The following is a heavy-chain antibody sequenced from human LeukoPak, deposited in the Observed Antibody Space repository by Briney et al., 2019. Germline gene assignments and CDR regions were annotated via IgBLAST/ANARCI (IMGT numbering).Heavy chain of an antibody. Sequence: SETLSLTCAVSGYSISSGYYWGWIRQPPGMGLEWIGSIYHSGSTYYNPSLKSRVTISVDTSKTQFSLKLSSVTAADTAVYYCAREHPKTSSSWYEFVDYWGQGTLVTVSS. CDR2: IYHSGST. CDR1: GYSISSGYY. V-gene: IGHV4-38-2*02. D-gene: IGHD6-13*01. J-gene: IGHJ4*02. CDR3: AREHPKTSSSWYEFVDY.